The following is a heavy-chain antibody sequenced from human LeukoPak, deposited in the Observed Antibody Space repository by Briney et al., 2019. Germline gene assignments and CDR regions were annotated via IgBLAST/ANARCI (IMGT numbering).Heavy chain of an antibody. Sequence: SETLSLTCTVSGGSISSSGYYWGWIRQPPGKGLEWIGSIYYSGSTYYNPSLKSRVTISVDTSKNQFSLKLSSVTAADTAVYYCARGVVTLYYYYYYMDVWGKGTTVTVSS. D-gene: IGHD3-22*01. CDR1: GGSISSSGYY. CDR3: ARGVVTLYYYYYYMDV. J-gene: IGHJ6*03. V-gene: IGHV4-39*07. CDR2: IYYSGST.